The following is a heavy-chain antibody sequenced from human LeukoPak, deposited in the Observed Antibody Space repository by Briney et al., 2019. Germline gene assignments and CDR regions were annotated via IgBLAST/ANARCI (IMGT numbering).Heavy chain of an antibody. CDR2: IGTAGDT. CDR1: GFTFSSYD. V-gene: IGHV3-13*03. Sequence: GGSLRLSCAACGFTFSSYDMHWVRHATGKGLEWVSAIGTAGDTYYPGSVKGQFTISRENAKNSLYLQMNSLRAGDTAVYYCASWAHSGSPTNPWFDPWGQGTLVTVSS. D-gene: IGHD1-26*01. CDR3: ASWAHSGSPTNPWFDP. J-gene: IGHJ5*02.